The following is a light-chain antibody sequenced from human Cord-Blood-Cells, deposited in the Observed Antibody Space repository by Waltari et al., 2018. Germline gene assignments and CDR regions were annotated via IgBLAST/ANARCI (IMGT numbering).Light chain of an antibody. CDR1: RSDVGSYNL. V-gene: IGLV2-23*01. Sequence: QSALTQPASVSGSPGQSITISCTGTRSDVGSYNLVSWYQQPPGKAPKLMIYEGSKRPSGVSNRFSGSKSGNTASLTISGRQAEDEADYYCCSYAGSSTVVFGGGTKLTVL. J-gene: IGLJ2*01. CDR3: CSYAGSSTVV. CDR2: EGS.